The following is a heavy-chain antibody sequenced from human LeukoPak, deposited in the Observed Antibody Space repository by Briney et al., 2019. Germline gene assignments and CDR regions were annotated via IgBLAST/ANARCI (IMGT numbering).Heavy chain of an antibody. J-gene: IGHJ4*02. CDR2: INPKSGGT. V-gene: IGHV1-2*02. Sequence: ASVKVSCKASGYTFTGYYIHWVRQAPGQGLEWMGWINPKSGGTNYAQKFQGRVTMTRDTSISTAYMELSRLRSDDTAVYFCARVIGFGELSLGHWGQGTLVTVSS. CDR1: GYTFTGYY. CDR3: ARVIGFGELSLGH. D-gene: IGHD3-10*01.